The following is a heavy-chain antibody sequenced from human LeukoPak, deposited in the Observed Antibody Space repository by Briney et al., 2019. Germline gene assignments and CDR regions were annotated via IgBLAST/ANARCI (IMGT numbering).Heavy chain of an antibody. Sequence: GASVKVSCKASGYTFTSYYMHWVRQAPGQGLEWMGIINPSGGSTSYAQKFQGRVTMTRDMSTSTVYMELSSLRSEDTAVYYCAREYSLAAAADYWGQGTLVTASS. CDR2: INPSGGST. J-gene: IGHJ4*02. CDR1: GYTFTSYY. CDR3: AREYSLAAAADY. V-gene: IGHV1-46*01. D-gene: IGHD6-13*01.